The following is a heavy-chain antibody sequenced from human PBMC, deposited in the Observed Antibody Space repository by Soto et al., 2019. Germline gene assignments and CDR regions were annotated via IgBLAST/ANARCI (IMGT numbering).Heavy chain of an antibody. V-gene: IGHV4-61*01. D-gene: IGHD3-22*01. CDR3: ARGVTMITGFDY. J-gene: IGHJ4*02. CDR1: GGSVNSGSYY. Sequence: QVQLHESGTGQVKPSETLSLTCTVSGGSVNSGSYYWTWIRQPPGKGLEFIGYIFYNGTTNYNPSLKSPVTMSVATSRDQFSLRLSSVTPPDKAFYYCARGVTMITGFDYSGQGSLVSVSS. CDR2: IFYNGTT.